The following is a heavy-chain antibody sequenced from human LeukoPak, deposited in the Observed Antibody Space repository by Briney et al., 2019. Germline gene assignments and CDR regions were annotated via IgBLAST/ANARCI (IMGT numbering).Heavy chain of an antibody. CDR2: ISGSGGST. CDR1: GFTFSSYA. J-gene: IGHJ4*02. V-gene: IGHV3-23*01. D-gene: IGHD2-15*01. Sequence: PGGSLRLSCAASGFTFSSYAMSWVRQAPGKGLEWVSAISGSGGSTYYADSVKGRFTISRDNSKDTLYLQMNSLRAEDTAVYYCAKLIEGIVVAPFDYWGQGTLVTVSS. CDR3: AKLIEGIVVAPFDY.